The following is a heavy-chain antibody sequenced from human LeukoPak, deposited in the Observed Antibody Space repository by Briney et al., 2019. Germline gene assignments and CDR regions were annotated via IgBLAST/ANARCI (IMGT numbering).Heavy chain of an antibody. D-gene: IGHD4-11*01. CDR3: AKELQGYYYYGMDV. CDR1: GFTFDDYA. CDR2: ISWNGGSI. Sequence: GGSLRLSCAASGFTFDDYAMHWVGEVAGKGLGGGSGISWNGGSIGYADAVRGRVTISRDNAKNSLYLQRNSLRSEDTAFYYCAKELQGYYYYGMDVWGQGTTVTVSS. V-gene: IGHV3-9*01. J-gene: IGHJ6*02.